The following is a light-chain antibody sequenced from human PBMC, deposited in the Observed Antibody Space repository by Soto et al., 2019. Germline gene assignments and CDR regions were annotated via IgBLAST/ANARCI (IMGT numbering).Light chain of an antibody. CDR3: QQYNSYRWT. V-gene: IGKV1-5*03. CDR1: QSISSW. J-gene: IGKJ1*01. CDR2: KAS. Sequence: DIQMTQSPSTLSASVGDRVTITCRASQSISSWLAWYQQKPGKAPKLLIYKASSLESGVPSRFSGSGSGTGFTLTISSLQPDDFATYYCQQYNSYRWTFGQGTKVDIK.